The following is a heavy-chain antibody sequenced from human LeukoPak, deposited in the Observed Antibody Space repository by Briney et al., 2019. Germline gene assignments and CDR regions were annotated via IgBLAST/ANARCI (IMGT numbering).Heavy chain of an antibody. CDR2: MNPNSGNT. CDR1: GYTFTSYD. Sequence: ASVKVSCKASGYTFTSYDINWVRQATGQGLEWMGWMNPNSGNTGYAQKFQGRVTMTEDTSTDTAYMELSSLRSEDTAVYYCATVLPQANDFWSGYPNFDYWGQGTLVTVSS. J-gene: IGHJ4*02. V-gene: IGHV1-8*01. D-gene: IGHD3-3*01. CDR3: ATVLPQANDFWSGYPNFDY.